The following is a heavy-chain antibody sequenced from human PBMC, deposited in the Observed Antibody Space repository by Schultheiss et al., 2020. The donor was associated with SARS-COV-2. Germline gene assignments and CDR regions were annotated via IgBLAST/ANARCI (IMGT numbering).Heavy chain of an antibody. D-gene: IGHD6-13*01. V-gene: IGHV3-21*03. J-gene: IGHJ4*02. CDR3: TTGIAAAALAAFDY. CDR2: ISSSSSYI. CDR1: GFTFSSYA. Sequence: GGSLRLSCAASGFTFSSYAMSWVRQAPGKGLEWVSSISSSSSYIYYADSVKGRFTISRDNAKNTLYLQMNSLKTEDTAVYYCTTGIAAAALAAFDYWGQGTLVTVSS.